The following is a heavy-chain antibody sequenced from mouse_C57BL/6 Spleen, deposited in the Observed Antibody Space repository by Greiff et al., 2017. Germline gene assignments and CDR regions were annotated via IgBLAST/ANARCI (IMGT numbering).Heavy chain of an antibody. CDR3: ARDSDGYYYAMDY. J-gene: IGHJ4*01. Sequence: VQLQQPGAELVKPGASVKMSCKASGYTFTSYWITWVKQRPGQGLEWIGDIYPGSGSTNYNEKFKSKATLTVDTSSSTAYMQLSSLTSEDSAVYYCARDSDGYYYAMDYWGQGTSVTVSS. D-gene: IGHD2-3*01. V-gene: IGHV1-55*01. CDR2: IYPGSGST. CDR1: GYTFTSYW.